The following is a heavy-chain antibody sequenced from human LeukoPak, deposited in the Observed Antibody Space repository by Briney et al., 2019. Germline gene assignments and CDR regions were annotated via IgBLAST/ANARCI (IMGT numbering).Heavy chain of an antibody. D-gene: IGHD6-19*01. CDR2: IDPSDSYT. Sequence: GESLKISRKGSGYSFTSYWISWVRQMPGKGLEWMGRIDPSDSYTEYSPSFQGHVTISADKSISTAYLQWSSLKASDTAMFYCAATTHSGWYYFHYWGQGTLVTVSS. CDR3: AATTHSGWYYFHY. J-gene: IGHJ4*02. V-gene: IGHV5-10-1*01. CDR1: GYSFTSYW.